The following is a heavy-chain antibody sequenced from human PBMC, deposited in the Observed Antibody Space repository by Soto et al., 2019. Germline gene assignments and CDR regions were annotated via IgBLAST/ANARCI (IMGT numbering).Heavy chain of an antibody. CDR1: GFTFDDYA. D-gene: IGHD3-22*01. CDR3: AKDMRYYDSSGYGY. J-gene: IGHJ4*02. Sequence: LRLSCAASGFTFDDYAMHWVRQAPGKGLEWVSGISWNSGSIGYADSVKGRFTISRDNAKNSLYLQMNSLKAEDTALYYCAKDMRYYDSSGYGYWGQGTLVTVSS. V-gene: IGHV3-9*01. CDR2: ISWNSGSI.